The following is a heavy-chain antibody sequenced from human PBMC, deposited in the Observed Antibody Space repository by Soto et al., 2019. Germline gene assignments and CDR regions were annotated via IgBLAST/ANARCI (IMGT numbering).Heavy chain of an antibody. CDR3: ASESNHDYVGNLNWFDP. D-gene: IGHD3-16*01. Sequence: QVQLVQSGAEVKKPGSSVKVSCKASGGTFSSYAISWVRQAPGQGLEWMGGIIPIFGTANYAQKFQGRVTITADESTSTAYMELSSLRSEDTAVYYCASESNHDYVGNLNWFDPWGQGTLVTVSS. CDR1: GGTFSSYA. CDR2: IIPIFGTA. J-gene: IGHJ5*02. V-gene: IGHV1-69*12.